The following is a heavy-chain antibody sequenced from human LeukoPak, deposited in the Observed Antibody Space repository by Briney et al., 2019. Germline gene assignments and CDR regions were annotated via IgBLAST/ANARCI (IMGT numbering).Heavy chain of an antibody. CDR3: AKDASGDIDY. J-gene: IGHJ4*02. V-gene: IGHV3-43D*03. Sequence: GGSLRLSCAASGFSFDDYAMHWVRQAPGKGLEWVSLISWDGGTSYYADSVKGRFTISRDNNKNFLYLQMNSLRAEDTALYYCAKDASGDIDYWGQGTLVTVSS. CDR2: ISWDGGTS. D-gene: IGHD3-10*01. CDR1: GFSFDDYA.